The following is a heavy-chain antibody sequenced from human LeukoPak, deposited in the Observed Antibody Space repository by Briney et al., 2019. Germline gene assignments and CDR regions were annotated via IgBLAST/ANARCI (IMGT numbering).Heavy chain of an antibody. Sequence: PSETLSLTCAVSGGSINSSNWWSWVRQPPGKGLEWIGEIYHSGSTNYNPSLKSRVTISVDTSKNQFSLKLSSVTAADTAVYYCAREPPYYYDSSGYYQPVDYWGQGTLVTVSS. CDR2: IYHSGST. D-gene: IGHD3-22*01. J-gene: IGHJ4*02. CDR1: GGSINSSNW. V-gene: IGHV4-4*02. CDR3: AREPPYYYDSSGYYQPVDY.